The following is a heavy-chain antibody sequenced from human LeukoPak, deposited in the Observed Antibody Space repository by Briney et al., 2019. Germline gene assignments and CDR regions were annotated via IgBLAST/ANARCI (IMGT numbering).Heavy chain of an antibody. CDR3: SRESGAFCPFGY. Sequence: SGTLSLTCDVSGGSISNTNWWSWVRQPQGRGLEWIGQVSLAGPTNYNPSLNGRVTMSLDESSNQLSLKLASVTAADTAIYYCSRESGAFCPFGYWGQGTLVIVPA. J-gene: IGHJ4*02. CDR1: GGSISNTNW. D-gene: IGHD1-26*01. V-gene: IGHV4-4*02. CDR2: VSLAGPT.